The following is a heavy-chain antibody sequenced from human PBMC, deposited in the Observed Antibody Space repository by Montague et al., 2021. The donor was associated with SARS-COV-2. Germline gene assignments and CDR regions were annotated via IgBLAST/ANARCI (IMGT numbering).Heavy chain of an antibody. CDR3: AKGGTGTNMIFDY. CDR2: IGDSGEVI. V-gene: IGHV3-23*01. Sequence: SRRLSCAASGFTFSNYGFSWVRLAPGKGLEWVSGIGDSGEVIHYADAVKGRFTISRDSSMDTSFLQMNGLRAEDTTIYYCAKGGTGTNMIFDYWGQGVLVAVSS. J-gene: IGHJ4*02. D-gene: IGHD1-1*01. CDR1: GFTFSNYG.